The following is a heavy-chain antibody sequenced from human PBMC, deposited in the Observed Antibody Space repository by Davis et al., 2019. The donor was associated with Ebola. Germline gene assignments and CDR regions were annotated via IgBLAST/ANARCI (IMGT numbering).Heavy chain of an antibody. D-gene: IGHD1/OR15-1a*01. CDR3: SQGTIGPFW. CDR2: IGGSGDGT. V-gene: IGHV3-23*01. Sequence: GESLKISCTASGFTFSTYPMTWIRQVPGKGPDWVSTIGGSGDGTHYADSVKGGFTISRDNSKNTLYLQMNSLRVEDTAVYYCSQGTIGPFWWGQGTLITVSS. J-gene: IGHJ4*02. CDR1: GFTFSTYP.